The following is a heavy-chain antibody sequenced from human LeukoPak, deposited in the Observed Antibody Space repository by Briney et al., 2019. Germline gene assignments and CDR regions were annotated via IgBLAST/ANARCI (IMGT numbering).Heavy chain of an antibody. CDR3: ARDVNSGSYPDY. CDR1: GFTFSSYG. CDR2: IWYDGSNK. Sequence: GGSLRLSCAASGFTFSSYGMHWVRQAPGKGLEWVAVIWYDGSNKYYADSVKGRFTIPRDNSKNTLYLQMNSLRAEDTAVYYCARDVNSGSYPDYWGQGTLVTVSS. D-gene: IGHD1-26*01. V-gene: IGHV3-33*01. J-gene: IGHJ4*02.